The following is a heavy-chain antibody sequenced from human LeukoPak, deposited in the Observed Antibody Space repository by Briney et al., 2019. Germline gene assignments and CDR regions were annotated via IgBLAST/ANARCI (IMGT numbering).Heavy chain of an antibody. J-gene: IGHJ4*02. CDR3: ARDNPFKYDYVN. D-gene: IGHD3-16*01. V-gene: IGHV3-53*01. CDR2: IYSGGST. CDR1: GFTVSSNY. Sequence: GGSLRLSCAASGFTVSSNYMSWVHQAPGKGLEWVSVIYSGGSTYYADSVKGRFTISRDNSKNTLYLQMNSLRAEDTAVYYCARDNPFKYDYVNWGQGTLVTVSS.